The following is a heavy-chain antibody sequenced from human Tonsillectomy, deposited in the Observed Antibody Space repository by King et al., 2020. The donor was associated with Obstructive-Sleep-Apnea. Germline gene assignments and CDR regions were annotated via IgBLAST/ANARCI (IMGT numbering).Heavy chain of an antibody. CDR3: ARGGRGSFYY. Sequence: VQLQQWGAGLLKPSETLSLTCAVSGGSFSGYYWSWIRQPPGKGLEWIGEITHSGSTSYNPSLKSRVTISVDTSNYQFSLKLTSVTAADTAVYYCARGGRGSFYYWGQGTLVTVSS. J-gene: IGHJ4*02. CDR1: GGSFSGYY. D-gene: IGHD1-26*01. V-gene: IGHV4-34*01. CDR2: ITHSGST.